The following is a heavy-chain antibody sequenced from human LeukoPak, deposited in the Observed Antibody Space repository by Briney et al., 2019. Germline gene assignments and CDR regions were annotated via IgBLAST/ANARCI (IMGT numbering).Heavy chain of an antibody. D-gene: IGHD3-3*01. CDR1: GGSISSSSYY. Sequence: NPSETLSLTCTVSGGSISSSSYYWGWIRQPPGKGLEWIGSIYYSGSTYYNPSPKSRVTISVDTSKNQFSLKLSSVTAADTAVYYCARDRTGRFLEWGFDYWGQGTLVTVSS. V-gene: IGHV4-39*07. CDR2: IYYSGST. CDR3: ARDRTGRFLEWGFDY. J-gene: IGHJ4*02.